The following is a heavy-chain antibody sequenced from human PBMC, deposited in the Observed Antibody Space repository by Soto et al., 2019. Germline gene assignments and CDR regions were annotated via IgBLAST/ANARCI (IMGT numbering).Heavy chain of an antibody. CDR2: LSGSGGTT. D-gene: IGHD3-16*02. Sequence: EVELLESGGGLVQPGGSLRLSCSASGFNFNNYAMNWVRQAPGKGLEWVSVLSGSGGTTYYSDSVSGRFIISRDNSKNMLFLQMNSLRADDTARYYFAKSLNFVGVKPNFDQWGQGTLVTVSS. J-gene: IGHJ4*02. CDR1: GFNFNNYA. CDR3: AKSLNFVGVKPNFDQ. V-gene: IGHV3-23*01.